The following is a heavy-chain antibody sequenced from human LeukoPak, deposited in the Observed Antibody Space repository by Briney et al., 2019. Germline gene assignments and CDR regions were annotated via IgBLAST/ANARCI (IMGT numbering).Heavy chain of an antibody. CDR1: GGSISSGGYS. CDR2: IYHSGST. V-gene: IGHV4-30-2*01. Sequence: SETLSLTCAVSGGSISSGGYSWSWIRQPPGKGLEWIGYIYHSGSTYYNPSLKSRVTISVDRSKNQFSLKLTSVTAADTAVYYCARQDGSSGWADCWGQGTLVTVSS. J-gene: IGHJ4*02. D-gene: IGHD6-19*01. CDR3: ARQDGSSGWADC.